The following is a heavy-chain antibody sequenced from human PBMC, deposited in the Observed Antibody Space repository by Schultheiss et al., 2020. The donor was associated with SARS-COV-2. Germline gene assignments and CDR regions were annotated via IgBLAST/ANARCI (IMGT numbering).Heavy chain of an antibody. CDR1: GGSISSYY. V-gene: IGHV4-59*01. CDR3: ASSRRYSYGYFDY. Sequence: SETLSLTCTVSGGSISSYYWGWIRQPPGKGLEWIGYIYYSGSTNYNPSLKSRVTISVDTSKNQFSLKLSSVTAADTAVYYCASSRRYSYGYFDYWGQGTLVTVSS. D-gene: IGHD5-18*01. CDR2: IYYSGST. J-gene: IGHJ4*02.